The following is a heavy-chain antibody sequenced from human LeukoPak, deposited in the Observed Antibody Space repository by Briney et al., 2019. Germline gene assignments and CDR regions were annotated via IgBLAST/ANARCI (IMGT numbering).Heavy chain of an antibody. CDR2: INPNSGGT. Sequence: ASVKVSCKASGYTFTSYGISWVRQAPGQGLEWMGWINPNSGGTNYAQKFQGRVTMTRDTSISTAYMELSRLRSDDTAVYYCARGHDTYYYDSSGYSGEDFDYWGQGTLVTVSS. CDR1: GYTFTSYG. CDR3: ARGHDTYYYDSSGYSGEDFDY. V-gene: IGHV1-2*02. J-gene: IGHJ4*02. D-gene: IGHD3-22*01.